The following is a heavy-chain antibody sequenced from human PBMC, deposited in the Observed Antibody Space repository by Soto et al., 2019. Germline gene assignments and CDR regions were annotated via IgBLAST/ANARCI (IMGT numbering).Heavy chain of an antibody. J-gene: IGHJ4*02. D-gene: IGHD3-16*01. CDR3: ARVGSYSDGSSYPY. CDR2: IKANGGAT. CDR1: GYTFTGHD. V-gene: IGHV1-2*02. Sequence: QVQLVQSGAELKKPGASVTVSCKASGYTFTGHDLHWVRQAPGQGLERMGWIKANGGATKYALKSQGRVTMTRETSTTTAYLELNSLRSDDTAVYFCARVGSYSDGSSYPYWGQGTLVTVSA.